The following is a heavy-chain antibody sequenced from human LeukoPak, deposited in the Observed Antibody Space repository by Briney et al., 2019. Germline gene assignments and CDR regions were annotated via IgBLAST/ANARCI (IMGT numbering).Heavy chain of an antibody. Sequence: SETLSLTCSVSGGSISSSNWWSWVRQPPGKGLEWIGEIIHTGSTNYNPSLKSRVTISVDKSKNQFSLNLSSVTAADTAMYYCACYYDSSGYRFDYWGHGALVTVSP. CDR3: ACYYDSSGYRFDY. V-gene: IGHV4-4*02. J-gene: IGHJ4*01. D-gene: IGHD3-22*01. CDR2: IIHTGST. CDR1: GGSISSSNW.